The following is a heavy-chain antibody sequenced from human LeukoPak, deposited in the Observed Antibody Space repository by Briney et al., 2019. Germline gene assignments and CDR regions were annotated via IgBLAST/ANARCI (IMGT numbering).Heavy chain of an antibody. CDR1: GASFSGYY. Sequence: SETLSLTCAVSGASFSGYYWTWIRQSPGKGLEWIGEVTPGRSSNYNPSLKSRVTISVDTSKNQFSLNLRSVTAADTAVYHCALFAFWNSHYSFENWGQGTLVTVSS. CDR2: VTPGRSS. V-gene: IGHV4-34*01. D-gene: IGHD3-3*01. CDR3: ALFAFWNSHYSFEN. J-gene: IGHJ4*02.